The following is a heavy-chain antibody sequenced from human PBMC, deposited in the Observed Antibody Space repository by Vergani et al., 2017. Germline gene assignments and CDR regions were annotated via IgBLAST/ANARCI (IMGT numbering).Heavy chain of an antibody. D-gene: IGHD2-15*01. J-gene: IGHJ4*01. CDR2: IKSDGRT. Sequence: EVDLVESGGGLAQPGGSLRLSCEASGITFWKFGMHWVRQGPGKGLEWVSVIKSDGRTSYAESVSGGFTISRVTSSNAVYLQMNILRVEDTGVDYCTRNDCSGTTCYGHYFDLWGHGSLVTVSS. CDR3: TRNDCSGTTCYGHYFDL. CDR1: GITFWKFG. V-gene: IGHV3-66*02.